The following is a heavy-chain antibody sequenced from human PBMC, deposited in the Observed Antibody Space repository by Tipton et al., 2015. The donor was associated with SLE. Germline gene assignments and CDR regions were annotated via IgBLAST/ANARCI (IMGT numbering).Heavy chain of an antibody. V-gene: IGHV3-30*18. Sequence: SLRLSCAASGFTFSSYGIHWVRQAPGKGLEWVAVISYDGSNKYYADSVKGRFTISRDNSKNTLYLQMNSLRAEDTAVYYCANRRTPGWGQGTLVTVSS. D-gene: IGHD1-14*01. CDR2: ISYDGSNK. J-gene: IGHJ4*02. CDR1: GFTFSSYG. CDR3: ANRRTPG.